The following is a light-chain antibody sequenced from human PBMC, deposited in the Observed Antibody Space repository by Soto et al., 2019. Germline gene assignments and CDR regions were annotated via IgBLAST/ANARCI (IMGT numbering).Light chain of an antibody. J-gene: IGKJ3*01. Sequence: DIQMAQSPSTLSASIGDRVTISCRASQSISSWLAWYQQKPGKAPNLLIYTASNLESGVPSRFSGSGSGTEFTLTISSLQPDDFATYYCQQYNSYPLTFGPGTKMDIK. CDR2: TAS. V-gene: IGKV1-5*03. CDR1: QSISSW. CDR3: QQYNSYPLT.